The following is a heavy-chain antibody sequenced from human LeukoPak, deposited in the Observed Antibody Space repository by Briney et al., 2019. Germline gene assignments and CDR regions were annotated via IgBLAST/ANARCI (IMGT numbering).Heavy chain of an antibody. CDR2: IYHSGST. CDR1: GGSFSGYY. Sequence: SETLSLTCAVYGGSFSGYYWSWIRQPPGKGLEWIGEIYHSGSTNYNPSLKSRVTISVDTSKNQFSLKLSSVTAADTAVYYCARSTGGAWGQGTLVTVSS. J-gene: IGHJ5*02. D-gene: IGHD3-16*01. CDR3: ARSTGGA. V-gene: IGHV4-34*01.